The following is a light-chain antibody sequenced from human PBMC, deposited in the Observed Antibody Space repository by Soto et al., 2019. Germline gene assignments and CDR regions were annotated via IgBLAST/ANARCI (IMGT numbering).Light chain of an antibody. CDR3: QQYYSTFLT. V-gene: IGKV4-1*01. CDR2: WAS. Sequence: DIVMTQSPDSLAVSLGERATINCKSSQSVLYSSNNKNCLAGYQQKPGQPPKLLIYWASTRESGVPDRFSASGSGTDFTLTISSLQAEDVAVYYCQQYYSTFLTFGGGTKVEIK. CDR1: QSVLYSSNNKNC. J-gene: IGKJ4*01.